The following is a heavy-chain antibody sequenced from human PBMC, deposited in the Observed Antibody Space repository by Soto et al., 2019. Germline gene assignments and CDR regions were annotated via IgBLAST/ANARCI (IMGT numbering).Heavy chain of an antibody. D-gene: IGHD3-22*01. Sequence: EVQLVESGGGLVQPGGSLRLSCAASGFTISGYWMHWVRQAPGKRLVWVSRINSDGSSTSYADSVKGRFTISRDNAKNTLYLQMNSLRAEDTAVYYCATDPMSVRRMDVWGKGTTVTVSS. V-gene: IGHV3-74*01. CDR2: INSDGSST. CDR3: ATDPMSVRRMDV. CDR1: GFTISGYW. J-gene: IGHJ6*03.